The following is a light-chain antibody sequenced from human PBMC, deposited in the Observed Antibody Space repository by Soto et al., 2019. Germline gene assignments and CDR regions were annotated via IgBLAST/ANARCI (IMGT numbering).Light chain of an antibody. J-gene: IGLJ1*01. CDR1: SSDIGAYNY. V-gene: IGLV2-8*01. CDR3: SSYAGSSNV. CDR2: EVN. Sequence: QSVLTQPASVSGSPGQSITISCSGTSSDIGAYNYVSWYQQHPDKAPKLMIYEVNKRPSGVPDRFSGSKSGNTASLTVSGLQAEDEADYYCSSYAGSSNVFGTGTKVTVL.